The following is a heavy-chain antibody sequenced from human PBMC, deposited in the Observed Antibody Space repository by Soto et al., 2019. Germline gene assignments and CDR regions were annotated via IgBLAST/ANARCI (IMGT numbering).Heavy chain of an antibody. Sequence: QVRLVQSGAEVKKPGSSVKVSCKTSGGTFSSSAISWVRQAPGQGLQWMGGIMPTLSSTHYSQRFQGRISITADESTNTVFLEFSRLRSDDTATYYCARGTSDVVLLPGAMKEGFAFWGQGALVTVSS. V-gene: IGHV1-69*01. D-gene: IGHD2-2*01. CDR2: IMPTLSST. CDR3: ARGTSDVVLLPGAMKEGFAF. J-gene: IGHJ4*02. CDR1: GGTFSSSA.